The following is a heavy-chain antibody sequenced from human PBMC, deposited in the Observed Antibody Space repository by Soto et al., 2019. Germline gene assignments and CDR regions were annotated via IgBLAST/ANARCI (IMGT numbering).Heavy chain of an antibody. V-gene: IGHV1-18*01. CDR3: ARGTDFDY. CDR2: ISANNDHT. J-gene: IGHJ4*02. CDR1: GYTFNTYG. Sequence: QVQLVQSGAEVKKPGASVKVSCKASGYTFNTYGITWVRQAPGQGLEWMGWISANNDHTIYPQKLQGRVTMTTDTSPSTALMELRSLTSDDTAVYYWARGTDFDYWGQGTLVTVSS.